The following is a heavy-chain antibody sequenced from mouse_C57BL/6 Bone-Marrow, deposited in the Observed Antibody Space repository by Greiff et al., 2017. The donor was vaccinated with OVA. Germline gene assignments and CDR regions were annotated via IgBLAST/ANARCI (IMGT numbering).Heavy chain of an antibody. J-gene: IGHJ1*03. CDR3: TEISYGSSYYWCFDV. D-gene: IGHD1-1*01. Sequence: EVQVVESGGGLVQPGGSMKLSCVASGFTFSNYWMNWVRQSPEKGLEWVAQIRLKSDNYATHYAESVKGRLSISRDESQSTVYLQMNNVRAEDTGILYCTEISYGSSYYWCFDVGGTGTTVTVAS. V-gene: IGHV6-3*01. CDR2: IRLKSDNYAT. CDR1: GFTFSNYW.